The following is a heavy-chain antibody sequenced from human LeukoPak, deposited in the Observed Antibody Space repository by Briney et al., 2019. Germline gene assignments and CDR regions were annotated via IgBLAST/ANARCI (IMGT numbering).Heavy chain of an antibody. CDR2: INPNNGDT. CDR3: ARIIMVRGLLIMGGDY. CDR1: GYTFIGYY. D-gene: IGHD3-10*01. J-gene: IGHJ4*02. Sequence: ASVKVSCKASGYTFIGYYMHWVRQAPGQGLEWMGWINPNNGDTNYAQNFQGRVTMTRDTSITTAYLELSRLRFDDTAVYFCARIIMVRGLLIMGGDYWGQGTLVTVSS. V-gene: IGHV1-2*02.